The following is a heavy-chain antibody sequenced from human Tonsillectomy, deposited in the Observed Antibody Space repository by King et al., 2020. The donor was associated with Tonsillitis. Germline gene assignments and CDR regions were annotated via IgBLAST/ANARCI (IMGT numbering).Heavy chain of an antibody. CDR1: GFTFSSYA. D-gene: IGHD2-21*01. CDR3: ARVFVNLLFPLYYFDY. Sequence: VQLVESGGGVVQPGRSLRLSCAASGFTFSSYAMHWVRQAPGKGLEWVAVISYDGSNKYYADSVKGRFTISRDNSKNTLYLQMNSLRAEDTAVYYCARVFVNLLFPLYYFDYWGQGTLVTVSS. V-gene: IGHV3-30-3*01. CDR2: ISYDGSNK. J-gene: IGHJ4*02.